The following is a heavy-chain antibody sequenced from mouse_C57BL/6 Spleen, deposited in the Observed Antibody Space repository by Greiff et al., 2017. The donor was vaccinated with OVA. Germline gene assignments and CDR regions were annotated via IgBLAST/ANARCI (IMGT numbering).Heavy chain of an antibody. V-gene: IGHV5-17*01. CDR3: ARKDYDYRYFDV. CDR2: ISSGSSTI. J-gene: IGHJ1*03. CDR1: GFTFSDYG. Sequence: DVMLVESGGGLVKPGGSLKLSCAASGFTFSDYGMHWVRQAPEKGLEWVAYISSGSSTIYYADTVKGRFTISRDNAKNTLFLQMTSLRSEDTAMYYCARKDYDYRYFDVWGTGTTVTVSS. D-gene: IGHD2-4*01.